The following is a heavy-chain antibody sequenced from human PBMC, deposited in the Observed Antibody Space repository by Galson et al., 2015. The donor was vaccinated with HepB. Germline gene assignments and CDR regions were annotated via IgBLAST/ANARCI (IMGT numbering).Heavy chain of an antibody. CDR1: EVTFGTYA. D-gene: IGHD5-24*01. V-gene: IGHV3-23*01. J-gene: IGHJ6*02. CDR3: ARDRVPSRDAYYYAMDV. Sequence: GSLRLSCAASEVTFGTYAMTWVRQPAGQGLEWVSTITAGGDVVDYADSVRGRFTLSRDNSKNTLVLQMTNLRPEDTAVYYCARDRVPSRDAYYYAMDVWGQGTTVTVSS. CDR2: ITAGGDVV.